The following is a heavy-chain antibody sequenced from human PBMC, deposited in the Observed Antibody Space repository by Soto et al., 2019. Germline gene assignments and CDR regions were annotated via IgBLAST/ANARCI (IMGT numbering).Heavy chain of an antibody. D-gene: IGHD3-10*01. CDR2: IYYGGST. CDR1: GDSISTDY. V-gene: IGHV4-59*01. Sequence: KLPETLSLICTVSGDSISTDYWSCIRQSPGKGLEWIGFIYYGGSTNYNPSLKSRVTISVDNSKNTLYLQMNSLRAEDTAVYYCARLFEKITMVRGAPGYWGQGTLVTVSS. CDR3: ARLFEKITMVRGAPGY. J-gene: IGHJ4*02.